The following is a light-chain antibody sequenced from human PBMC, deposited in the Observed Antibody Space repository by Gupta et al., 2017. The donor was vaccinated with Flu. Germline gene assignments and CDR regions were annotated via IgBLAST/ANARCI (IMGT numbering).Light chain of an antibody. V-gene: IGKV3-11*01. J-gene: IGKJ5*01. CDR1: QSVSTN. Sequence: RATRSCRASQSVSTNLSWYQQKPGQAPRLLIYAASNRATGIPARVSGSGSGTDFTLTISSLEPEDVAVYYCQQRNECPPAATFGQGTRLEIK. CDR2: AAS. CDR3: QQRNECPPAAT.